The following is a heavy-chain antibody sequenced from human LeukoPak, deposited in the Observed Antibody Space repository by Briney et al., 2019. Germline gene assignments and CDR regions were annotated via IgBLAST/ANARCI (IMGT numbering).Heavy chain of an antibody. V-gene: IGHV3-33*06. J-gene: IGHJ6*03. CDR1: GFTFSSYG. CDR2: IWYDGSNK. CDR3: AKGGDTYDFWSGYYTGRHYYYYMDV. D-gene: IGHD3-3*01. Sequence: GGSLRLSCAASGFTFSSYGMHWVRQAPGKGLEWVAVIWYDGSNKDYADSVKGRFTIFRDNSKNTLYLQMNSLRAEDTAVYYCAKGGDTYDFWSGYYTGRHYYYYMDVWGKGTTVTVSS.